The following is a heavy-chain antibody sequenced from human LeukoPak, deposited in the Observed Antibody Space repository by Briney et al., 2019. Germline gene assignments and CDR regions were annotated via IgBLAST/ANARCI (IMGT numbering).Heavy chain of an antibody. CDR3: ARVGCGWVLTPCDAFDI. J-gene: IGHJ3*02. CDR2: ISPSGGST. CDR1: GYTFTSNY. D-gene: IGHD2-15*01. V-gene: IGHV1-46*01. Sequence: GASVKVSCKAFGYTFTSNYMHWVRQAPGQGPEWMGVISPSGGSTTYAQKFQGRVTLTRDMSTSTDYLELSSLRSEDTAVYYCARVGCGWVLTPCDAFDIWGQGTMVTVSS.